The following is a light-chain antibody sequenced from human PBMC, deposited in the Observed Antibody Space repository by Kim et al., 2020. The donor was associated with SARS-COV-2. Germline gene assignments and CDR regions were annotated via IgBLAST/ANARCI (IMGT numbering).Light chain of an antibody. CDR3: QQSYSDPPEYT. Sequence: DIQMTQSPSSLSASAGDRVTITCRASQTISSYLNWYQQKPGKAPNLLIYAASSLQRGVPARFSGSGSGTHFTLTISGLQPEDVATYYCQQSYSDPPEYTFGQGTKLEI. V-gene: IGKV1-39*01. J-gene: IGKJ2*01. CDR1: QTISSY. CDR2: AAS.